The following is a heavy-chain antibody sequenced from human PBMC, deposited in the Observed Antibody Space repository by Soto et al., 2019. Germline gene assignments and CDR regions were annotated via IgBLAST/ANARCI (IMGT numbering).Heavy chain of an antibody. Sequence: GGSLRLSCAASGFTFSTFAMSWVRQAPGKGLEWVSALSGSGGSTYYADSVKGRFIISRDNSKNTLFLQMSSLRAEDTAVYYCAKGDRGFFDYYYGMDVWGQGTTVTVSS. CDR1: GFTFSTFA. CDR3: AKGDRGFFDYYYGMDV. J-gene: IGHJ6*02. CDR2: LSGSGGST. D-gene: IGHD3-3*01. V-gene: IGHV3-23*01.